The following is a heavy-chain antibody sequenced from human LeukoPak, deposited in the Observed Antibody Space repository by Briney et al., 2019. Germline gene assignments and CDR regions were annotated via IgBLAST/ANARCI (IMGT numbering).Heavy chain of an antibody. CDR3: AKGPRVVPAAFDHYGMDV. J-gene: IGHJ6*02. CDR2: ISYDGSNR. CDR1: GFTFSSYG. D-gene: IGHD2-2*01. V-gene: IGHV3-30*18. Sequence: PGGSLRLSCAASGFTFSSYGMHWVRQAPGKGLEWVAVISYDGSNRYYADSVKGRFTISRDNSKNTLYLQMNSLRAEDTAVYYCAKGPRVVPAAFDHYGMDVWGQGTTVTVSS.